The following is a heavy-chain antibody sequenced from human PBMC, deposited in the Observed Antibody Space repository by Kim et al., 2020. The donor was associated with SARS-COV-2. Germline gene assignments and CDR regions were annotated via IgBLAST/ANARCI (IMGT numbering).Heavy chain of an antibody. D-gene: IGHD2-15*01. CDR2: IKQDGSEK. J-gene: IGHJ5*02. CDR3: ARVRTEDIVVVVAAKFSNWFDP. Sequence: GGSLRLSCAASGFTFSSYWMSWVRQAPGKGLEWVANIKQDGSEKYYVDSVKGRFTISRDNAKNSLYLQMNSLRAEDTAVYYCARVRTEDIVVVVAAKFSNWFDPWGQGTLVTVSS. V-gene: IGHV3-7*03. CDR1: GFTFSSYW.